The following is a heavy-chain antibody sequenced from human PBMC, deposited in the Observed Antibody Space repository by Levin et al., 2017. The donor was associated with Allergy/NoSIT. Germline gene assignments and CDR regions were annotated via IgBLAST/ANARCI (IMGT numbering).Heavy chain of an antibody. V-gene: IGHV1-8*01. D-gene: IGHD2-8*01. Sequence: GESLKISCKASGYTFTSYDINWVRQATGQGLEWMGWMNPNSGNTGYAQKFQGRVTMTRNTSISTAYMELSSLRSEDTAVYYCAREDVRLLMVYADYYYGMDVWGQGTTVTVSS. CDR2: MNPNSGNT. CDR1: GYTFTSYD. CDR3: AREDVRLLMVYADYYYGMDV. J-gene: IGHJ6*02.